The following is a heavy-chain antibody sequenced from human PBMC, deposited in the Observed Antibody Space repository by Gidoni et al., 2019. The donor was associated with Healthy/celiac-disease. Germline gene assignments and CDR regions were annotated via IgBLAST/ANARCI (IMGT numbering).Heavy chain of an antibody. J-gene: IGHJ5*02. CDR2: IYYSGGT. CDR3: ARQRGFLGWLSEKRIWFDP. CDR1: GGSISSDY. V-gene: IGHV4-59*01. D-gene: IGHD3-3*01. Sequence: QVQLQEWGSGLVKPSETLSLTCTVSGGSISSDYLSWIRQPPGKGLEWIWYIYYSGGTNYPPSLNSRVTISVDTSKNQFSLKLSSVTAAYTAVYYCARQRGFLGWLSEKRIWFDPWGQGTLVTVSS.